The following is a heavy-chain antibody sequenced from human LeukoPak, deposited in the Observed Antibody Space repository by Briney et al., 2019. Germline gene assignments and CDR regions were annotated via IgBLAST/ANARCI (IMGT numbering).Heavy chain of an antibody. V-gene: IGHV3-48*03. CDR1: GFTFSSFE. D-gene: IGHD5-12*01. Sequence: GGSLRLSCAASGFTFSSFEMNWVRQAPGKGLEWVSYISTSGSTTYYADSVKGRFTISRDNAKNSLYLQMNSLRAEDTAIYYCVREMGGYPFDHWSQGTLVTVSS. CDR3: VREMGGYPFDH. J-gene: IGHJ4*02. CDR2: ISTSGSTT.